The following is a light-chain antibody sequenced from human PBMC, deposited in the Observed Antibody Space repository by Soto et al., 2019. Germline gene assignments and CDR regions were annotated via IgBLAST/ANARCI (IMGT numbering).Light chain of an antibody. CDR1: QSLSSD. V-gene: IGKV3-15*01. Sequence: EIVMTQSPATLSVSPGERATLSCRASQSLSSDLAWYQQKPGQAPRLLIFGASTRATGIPARFSGSGSGTEFTPTISSLQSEDFGVYFCQQYNDWPRGTFGQGTKVEI. J-gene: IGKJ1*01. CDR2: GAS. CDR3: QQYNDWPRGT.